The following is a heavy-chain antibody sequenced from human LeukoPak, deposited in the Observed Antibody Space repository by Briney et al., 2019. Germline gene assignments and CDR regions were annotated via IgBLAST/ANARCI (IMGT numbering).Heavy chain of an antibody. Sequence: PSQTLSLTCAVSGGSISSGGYSWSWIRQPPGKGLECIGYIYHSGSTYYNPSLKSRVTISVDRSKNQFSLKLSSVTAADTAVYYCARAGIYGGYAGNAFDIWGQGTMVTVSS. D-gene: IGHD4-17*01. V-gene: IGHV4-30-2*01. CDR2: IYHSGST. CDR3: ARAGIYGGYAGNAFDI. J-gene: IGHJ3*02. CDR1: GGSISSGGYS.